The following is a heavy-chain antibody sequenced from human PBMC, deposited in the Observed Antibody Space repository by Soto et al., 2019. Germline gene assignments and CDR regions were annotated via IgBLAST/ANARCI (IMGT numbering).Heavy chain of an antibody. CDR1: GGSFSGYY. V-gene: IGHV4-34*01. CDR2: XXHXXSX. D-gene: IGHD5-12*01. J-gene: IGHJ4*02. CDR3: ARAPNRRDGYNSLDY. Sequence: SETLSLTCAVYGGSFSGYYWSWIRQPPGKGLEWXGEXXHXXSXXXXXSXXXRVTISVDTSKNQFSLKLSYVTAADTAVYYCARAPNRRDGYNSLDYWGQGTLVTVSS.